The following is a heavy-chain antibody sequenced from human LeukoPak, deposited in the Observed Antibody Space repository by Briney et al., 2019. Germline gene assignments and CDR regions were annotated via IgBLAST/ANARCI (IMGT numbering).Heavy chain of an antibody. CDR2: ISGSGDT. V-gene: IGHV3-23*01. Sequence: GGSLRPSCAVSGFTYSSYAMSWVRQAPGKGLEGVSTISGSGDTYYVDSVKGRFTISRDNSKNTLYLQMNSLRAEDTAVYYCAKENGGNSFDYWGQGTLVTVSS. CDR1: GFTYSSYA. D-gene: IGHD4-23*01. J-gene: IGHJ4*02. CDR3: AKENGGNSFDY.